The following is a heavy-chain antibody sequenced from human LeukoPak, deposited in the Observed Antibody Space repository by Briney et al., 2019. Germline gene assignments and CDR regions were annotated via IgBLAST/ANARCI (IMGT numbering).Heavy chain of an antibody. J-gene: IGHJ6*03. CDR3: ARSEGSGWGLLAYYYCYMDV. CDR2: ISSSSSTI. D-gene: IGHD6-19*01. CDR1: GFTFSSYS. Sequence: GGSLRLSCAASGFTFSSYSMNWVRQAPGKGLEWVSYISSSSSTIYYADSVKGRFTISRDNAKNSLYLQMNSLRDEDTAVYYCARSEGSGWGLLAYYYCYMDVWGKGTTVTVSS. V-gene: IGHV3-48*02.